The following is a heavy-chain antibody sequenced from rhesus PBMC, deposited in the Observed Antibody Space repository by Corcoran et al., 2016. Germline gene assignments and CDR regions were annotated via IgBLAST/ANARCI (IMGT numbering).Heavy chain of an antibody. Sequence: EVQLVQSGAEVKKPGASVKLSCKASVYTFTDYSLHWLRQAPGKGREGMGGVDPADGEARKANKFQERVTITADTSTNTAYMELSSLRSEDTAVYYCATDGESYWYGYFDYWGQGVLVTVSS. CDR2: VDPADGEA. CDR3: ATDGESYWYGYFDY. V-gene: IGHV1-111*02. J-gene: IGHJ4*01. CDR1: VYTFTDYS. D-gene: IGHD2-21*01.